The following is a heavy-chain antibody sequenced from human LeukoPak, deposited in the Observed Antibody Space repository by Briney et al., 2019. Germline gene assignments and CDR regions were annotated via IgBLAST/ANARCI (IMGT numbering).Heavy chain of an antibody. V-gene: IGHV4-39*01. D-gene: IGHD5-12*01. CDR2: FYYTGST. Sequence: SETLSLTCIVSGGSISSSGYYWDWIRQPPGKGLEWIGNFYYTGSTYYNPSLKSRITISVDTSKNQFSLKLRSVTAADTAVYYCARHSRSGYGDYESAFDIWGQGTMVTVSS. CDR1: GGSISSSGYY. CDR3: ARHSRSGYGDYESAFDI. J-gene: IGHJ3*02.